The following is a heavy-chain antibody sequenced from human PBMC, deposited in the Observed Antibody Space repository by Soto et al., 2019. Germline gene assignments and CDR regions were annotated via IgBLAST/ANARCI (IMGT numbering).Heavy chain of an antibody. CDR2: ISSSSSYI. CDR3: ARESYDILTGYHKGMDV. J-gene: IGHJ6*02. D-gene: IGHD3-9*01. CDR1: GFTFSSYS. V-gene: IGHV3-21*01. Sequence: EVQLVESGGGLVKPGGSLRLSCAASGFTFSSYSMNWVRQAPGKGLEWVSSISSSSSYIYYADSVKGRFTISRDNAKNSLYLQMNSLRAEDTAVYYCARESYDILTGYHKGMDVWGQGTTVTVS.